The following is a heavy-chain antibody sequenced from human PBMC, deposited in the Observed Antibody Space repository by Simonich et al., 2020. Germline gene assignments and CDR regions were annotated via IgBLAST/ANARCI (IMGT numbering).Heavy chain of an antibody. V-gene: IGHV5-51*01. Sequence: EVQLVQSGAEVKKPGESLKISCKGSGYSFTCYWSGWVRQMPGKGLEWMWIIYPGDSDTRHSPSFQGKVTIAADKSISTAYLQWSSLKSSDTAMYYCARQLNDFDIWGQGTMVTVSS. CDR2: IYPGDSDT. J-gene: IGHJ3*02. D-gene: IGHD1-1*01. CDR3: ARQLNDFDI. CDR1: GYSFTCYW.